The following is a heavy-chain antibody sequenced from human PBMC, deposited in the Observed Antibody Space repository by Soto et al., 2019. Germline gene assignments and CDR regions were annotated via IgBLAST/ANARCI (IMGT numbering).Heavy chain of an antibody. CDR1: GGSFSSDHW. CDR2: IYHSGST. V-gene: IGHV4-4*02. CDR3: ETSAWYRSAY. J-gene: IGHJ1*01. D-gene: IGHD6-19*01. Sequence: QVQLQESGPGLVKPSGTLSLTCAVSGGSFSSDHWWSWVRRPPGKGLEWIGEIYHSGSTNYNPALKSRVTISVDKSKNQCSLKLNSVTAADTAVYYGETSAWYRSAYWGQGTLVTVSS.